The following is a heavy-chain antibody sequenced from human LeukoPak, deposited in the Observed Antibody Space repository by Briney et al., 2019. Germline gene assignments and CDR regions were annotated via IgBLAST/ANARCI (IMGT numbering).Heavy chain of an antibody. D-gene: IGHD4-17*01. CDR1: GYTFTGYY. Sequence: ASVKASCKASGYTFTGYYMHWVRQAPGQGLEWMGWINPNSGGTNYAQKFQGRVTMTRDTSISTAYMELSRLRSDDTAVYYCARVSGDGTVTYYYFDYWGQGTLVSVSS. CDR3: ARVSGDGTVTYYYFDY. J-gene: IGHJ4*02. V-gene: IGHV1-2*02. CDR2: INPNSGGT.